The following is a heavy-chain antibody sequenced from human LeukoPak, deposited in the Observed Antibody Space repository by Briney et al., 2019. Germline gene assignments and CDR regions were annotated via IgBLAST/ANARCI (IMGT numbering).Heavy chain of an antibody. CDR2: ISWNSGSV. CDR1: GFTFADYA. D-gene: IGHD2-2*03. J-gene: IGHJ4*02. Sequence: GGSLRLSCAASGFTFADYAMHWVRQAPGKGLEWVSGISWNSGSVGYADSVKGRFTISRDNAKNSLYLQMNSLRAEDTALYYCAKDMGIVVESAAMGIDYWGQGTLVTVSS. V-gene: IGHV3-9*01. CDR3: AKDMGIVVESAAMGIDY.